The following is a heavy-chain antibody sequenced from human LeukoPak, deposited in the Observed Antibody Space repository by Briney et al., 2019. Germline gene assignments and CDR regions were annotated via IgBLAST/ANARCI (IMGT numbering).Heavy chain of an antibody. CDR3: AKDLGAAAGTYNWFDP. CDR2: ISYDGSNK. V-gene: IGHV3-30*18. Sequence: GGSLRLSCAASGFTFSSYGMHWVRQAPGKGLEWVAVISYDGSNKYYADSVKGRFTISRDNSKNTLYLQMNSLRAEDTAVYYCAKDLGAAAGTYNWFDPWGQGTLVIVSS. CDR1: GFTFSSYG. J-gene: IGHJ5*02. D-gene: IGHD6-13*01.